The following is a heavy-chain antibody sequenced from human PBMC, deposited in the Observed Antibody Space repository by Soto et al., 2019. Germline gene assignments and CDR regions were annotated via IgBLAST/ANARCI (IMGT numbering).Heavy chain of an antibody. CDR2: IYYSGST. Sequence: SETLSLTYTVSGGSISSYYWSWIRQPPGKGLEWIGYIYYSGSTNYNPSLKSRVTISVDTSKNQFSLKLSSVTAADTAVYYCARGRVPLGGFDYWGQGTLVTVSS. CDR3: ARGRVPLGGFDY. V-gene: IGHV4-59*01. D-gene: IGHD2-15*01. CDR1: GGSISSYY. J-gene: IGHJ4*02.